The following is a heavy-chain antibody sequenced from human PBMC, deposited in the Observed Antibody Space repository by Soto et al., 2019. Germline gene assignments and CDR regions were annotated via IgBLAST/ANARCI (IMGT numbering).Heavy chain of an antibody. D-gene: IGHD2-15*01. CDR1: GYSFTSYW. CDR3: ARTLSPFYCSGGSCYRNWFDP. J-gene: IGHJ5*02. V-gene: IGHV5-51*01. Sequence: GESLKVSCKGSGYSFTSYWIGWVRQMPGKGLEWRGIIYAGDSDTRYSPSFQGQVTISADKSISTAYLQCSSLKASDTAMYYCARTLSPFYCSGGSCYRNWFDPWGQGTLVTVSS. CDR2: IYAGDSDT.